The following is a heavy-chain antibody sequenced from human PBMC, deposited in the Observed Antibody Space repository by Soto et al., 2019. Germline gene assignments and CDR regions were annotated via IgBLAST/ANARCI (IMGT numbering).Heavy chain of an antibody. Sequence: EVQLVESGGGLIPPGGSLRLSCAASGFLVNSAYMTWVRQAPGKGLEWLSMINSDGSTLYAESVKCRLTISRDNSKNRLDLQMNSLRAEDTAMYYCARSGYSFAWGYWGQGTLVIVTS. D-gene: IGHD5-18*01. CDR1: GFLVNSAY. CDR3: ARSGYSFAWGY. V-gene: IGHV3-53*01. J-gene: IGHJ4*02. CDR2: INSDGST.